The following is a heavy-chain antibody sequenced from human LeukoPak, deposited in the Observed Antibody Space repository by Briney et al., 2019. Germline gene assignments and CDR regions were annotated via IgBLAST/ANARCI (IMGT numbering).Heavy chain of an antibody. CDR3: AKDIGYSGSGKPIDY. V-gene: IGHV3-9*01. CDR1: GFTFDDYA. CDR2: ISWNSGSI. J-gene: IGHJ4*02. D-gene: IGHD3-10*01. Sequence: GGSLRLSCAASGFTFDDYAMHWVRQAPGKGLEWVSGISWNSGSIGYADSVKGRFTISRDNAKNSLYLQMNSLRAEDTALYYCAKDIGYSGSGKPIDYWGQGTLVTVSS.